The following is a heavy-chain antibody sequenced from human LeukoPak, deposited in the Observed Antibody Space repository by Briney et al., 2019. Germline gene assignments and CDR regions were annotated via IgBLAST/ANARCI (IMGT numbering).Heavy chain of an antibody. Sequence: SETLSLTCTVCGGSISSGGYYLSWIRQHPGKGLEWIGYIYYSGSTYYNPSLKSRVTISVDTSKNQFSLKLSSVTAADTAVYYCARGYGDYGDDAFDIWGQGTMVTVSS. CDR2: IYYSGST. V-gene: IGHV4-31*03. CDR1: GGSISSGGYY. J-gene: IGHJ3*02. D-gene: IGHD4-17*01. CDR3: ARGYGDYGDDAFDI.